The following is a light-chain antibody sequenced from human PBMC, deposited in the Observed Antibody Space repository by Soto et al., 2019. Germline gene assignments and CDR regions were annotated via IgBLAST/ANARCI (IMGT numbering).Light chain of an antibody. CDR2: EVT. Sequence: QSVLTQPPSASGSPGQSVTISCTGSNVGEYDYVSWYQQHPGKAPKLMIHEVTKRPSGVPDRFSGSKSGNTASLTVSGLQAEDEADYYCSLFAGSNIWVFGGGTKLTVL. CDR1: NVGEYDY. CDR3: SLFAGSNIWV. V-gene: IGLV2-8*01. J-gene: IGLJ3*02.